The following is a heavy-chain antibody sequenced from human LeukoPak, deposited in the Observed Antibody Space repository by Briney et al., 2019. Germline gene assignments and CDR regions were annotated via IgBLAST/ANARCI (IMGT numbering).Heavy chain of an antibody. CDR2: IYYSGST. CDR3: ARLGAAAPPNYYYYYGMDV. CDR1: GGSISSYY. Sequence: SETLSLTCTVSGGSISSYYWSWIRQPPGKGLEWIGYIYYSGSTNYNPSLKSRVTISVDMSKNQFSLKLSSVTAADTAVYYCARLGAAAPPNYYYYYGMDVWGQGTTVTVSS. J-gene: IGHJ6*02. D-gene: IGHD6-13*01. V-gene: IGHV4-59*08.